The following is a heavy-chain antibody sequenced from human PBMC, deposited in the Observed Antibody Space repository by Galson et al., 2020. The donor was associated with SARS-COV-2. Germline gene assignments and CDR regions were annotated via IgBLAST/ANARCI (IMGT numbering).Heavy chain of an antibody. V-gene: IGHV1-24*01. D-gene: IGHD3-10*01. CDR1: GYTLTELS. J-gene: IGHJ6*02. CDR2: IDPEDGET. CDR3: ATATPIRGVIFGRMGKREYYYFYGMDF. Sequence: KLPRQVSGYTLTELSMHWVRQAPGKGLEWMGGIDPEDGETIYAQQFQGRVTMTEDTSTDTAYMELSSLRSEDTAVYYCATATPIRGVIFGRMGKREYYYFYGMDFWGQGTTVTVSS.